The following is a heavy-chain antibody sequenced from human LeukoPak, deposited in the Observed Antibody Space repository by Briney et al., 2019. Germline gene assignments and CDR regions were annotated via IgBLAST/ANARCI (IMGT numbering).Heavy chain of an antibody. CDR3: ARKVGYSSGWYDY. CDR2: IYYSGST. V-gene: IGHV4-59*12. CDR1: GGSISSYY. D-gene: IGHD6-19*01. J-gene: IGHJ4*02. Sequence: SETLSLTCTVSGGSISSYYWSWIRQPPGKGLEWIGYIYYSGSTYYNPSLKSRVTISVDTSKNQFSLKLSSVTAADTAVYYCARKVGYSSGWYDYWGQGTLVTVSS.